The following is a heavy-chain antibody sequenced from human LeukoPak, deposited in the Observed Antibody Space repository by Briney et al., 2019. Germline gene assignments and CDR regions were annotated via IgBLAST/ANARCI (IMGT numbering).Heavy chain of an antibody. CDR3: ARRAYGSGSFFDY. J-gene: IGHJ4*02. V-gene: IGHV4-59*08. CDR2: IYYSGST. D-gene: IGHD3-10*01. Sequence: SETLSLTCTVPGGSISSYYWSWIRQPPGKGLEWIGYIYYSGSTNYNPSLKSRVTISVDTSKNQFSLKLSSVTAADTAVYYCARRAYGSGSFFDYGGQGTLVTVSS. CDR1: GGSISSYY.